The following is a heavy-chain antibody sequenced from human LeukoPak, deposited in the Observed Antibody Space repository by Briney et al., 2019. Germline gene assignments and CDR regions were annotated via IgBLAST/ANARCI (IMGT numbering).Heavy chain of an antibody. Sequence: GGSLRLSCAASGFTFSSYWMSWVRQAPGQGLEWVANIKQDGSEKYYVDSVKGRFTISRDNAKNSLYLQMNSLRAEDTAVYYCARDHSSGYYGYWGQGTLVTVSS. CDR1: GFTFSSYW. V-gene: IGHV3-7*01. J-gene: IGHJ4*02. CDR3: ARDHSSGYYGY. CDR2: IKQDGSEK. D-gene: IGHD3-22*01.